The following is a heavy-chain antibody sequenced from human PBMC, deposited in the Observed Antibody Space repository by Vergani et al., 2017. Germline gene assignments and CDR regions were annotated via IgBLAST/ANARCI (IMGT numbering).Heavy chain of an antibody. V-gene: IGHV3-7*01. D-gene: IGHD3-10*01. CDR1: GFSFSSYW. Sequence: ELPLVESGGGLVQPGESLRLSCEASGFSFSSYWMSWVRQAPGKGLEWVATIKPDGGARYHLDSAKGRFTNARENAKSSLYLQMNSLRAEETAVYYCAREYYRTSGRAVDFWGQGTKVTVSS. J-gene: IGHJ3*01. CDR2: IKPDGGAR. CDR3: AREYYRTSGRAVDF.